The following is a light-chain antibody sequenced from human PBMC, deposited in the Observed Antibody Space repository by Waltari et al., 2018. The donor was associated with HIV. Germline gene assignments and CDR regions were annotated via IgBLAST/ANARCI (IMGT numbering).Light chain of an antibody. CDR1: SGSVSTTYY. Sequence: QTVVTQEPSFSVSPGGTVTLTCGLNSGSVSTTYYTSWYQQTPGQPPRTLIYSTNTRSSGVPDRFSGSILGSKAALTITGAQADDESDYYCVLYMGGGIRVFGGGTKLTVL. CDR3: VLYMGGGIRV. J-gene: IGLJ3*02. V-gene: IGLV8-61*01. CDR2: STN.